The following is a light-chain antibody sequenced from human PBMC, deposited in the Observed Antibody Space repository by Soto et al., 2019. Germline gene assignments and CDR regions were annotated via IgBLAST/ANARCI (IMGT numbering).Light chain of an antibody. V-gene: IGKV3-11*01. Sequence: EIVLTQSPATLSLSPGERATLSCRASQSVKTFLVWYQQRPGQAPRLLIYDASHRAAGIPARFSGSGFGTDFTLTISSLEPEDAAVYYCQQRSNWPPITFGQGTRLEF. CDR3: QQRSNWPPIT. CDR1: QSVKTF. J-gene: IGKJ5*01. CDR2: DAS.